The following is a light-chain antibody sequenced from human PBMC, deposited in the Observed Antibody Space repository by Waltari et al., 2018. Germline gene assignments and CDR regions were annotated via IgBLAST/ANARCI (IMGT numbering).Light chain of an antibody. CDR1: QNILSSSDNKNY. Sequence: DIVMTQSPDSVAVSLGERATIHCRSSQNILSSSDNKNYLVWYQQKPGQPPKLLISWASTRESGVPDRFSGSGSGTDFTLTISSLQAEDVAFYYCQQCYHLPSFGGGTRVEIK. CDR2: WAS. V-gene: IGKV4-1*01. CDR3: QQCYHLPS. J-gene: IGKJ4*01.